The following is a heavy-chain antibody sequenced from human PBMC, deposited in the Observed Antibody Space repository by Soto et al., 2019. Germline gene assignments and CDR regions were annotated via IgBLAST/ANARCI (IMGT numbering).Heavy chain of an antibody. CDR2: ISGNGDST. CDR3: AKCVLTGYLNWFDP. J-gene: IGHJ5*02. Sequence: GSLRLSCAASGFTFSSYAMSWVRQAPGKGLEWVSGISGNGDSTYNAESVKGRFTISRDNSKNTLYLQMNSLRAEDTAVYYCAKCVLTGYLNWFDPWGQGTLVTVSS. D-gene: IGHD3-9*01. CDR1: GFTFSSYA. V-gene: IGHV3-23*01.